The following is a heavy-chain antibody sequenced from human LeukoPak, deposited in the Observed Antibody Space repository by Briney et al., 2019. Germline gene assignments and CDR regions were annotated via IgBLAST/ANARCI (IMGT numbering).Heavy chain of an antibody. CDR1: GFTFSTYW. CDR2: INSDGSST. V-gene: IGHV3-74*01. CDR3: SGGFSGNYFDSFDI. D-gene: IGHD1-26*01. J-gene: IGHJ3*02. Sequence: GGSLRLSCAASGFTFSTYWMHWVRQAPGKGLVWVSRINSDGSSTNYADSVKGRFTISRDNAKNTLYLQMNSLRAEDTAVYYCSGGFSGNYFDSFDIWGLGTTVTVSS.